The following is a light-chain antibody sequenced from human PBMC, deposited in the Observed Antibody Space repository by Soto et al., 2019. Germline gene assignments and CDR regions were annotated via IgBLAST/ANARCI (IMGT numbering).Light chain of an antibody. J-gene: IGLJ1*01. CDR1: SSDVGGYNY. Sequence: QSALTQPASVSGSPGQSITISCAGTSSDVGGYNYVSWYQQHPGEAPKLIIFEVSNRPSGVSNRFSASKSVNTASLTISGLQTEDEADYFCSSYTSSNTYVFGTGTKVTVL. CDR3: SSYTSSNTYV. CDR2: EVS. V-gene: IGLV2-14*01.